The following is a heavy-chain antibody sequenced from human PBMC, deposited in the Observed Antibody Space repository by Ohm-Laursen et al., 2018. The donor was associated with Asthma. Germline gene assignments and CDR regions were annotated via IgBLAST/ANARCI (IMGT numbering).Heavy chain of an antibody. CDR1: GGSISRGGYY. CDR3: ARARSSVFGVVTYPYYFDY. CDR2: IYYSGST. J-gene: IGHJ4*02. V-gene: IGHV4-31*02. D-gene: IGHD3-3*01. Sequence: SDTLSLTWTVSGGSISRGGYYWSWIRQHPGKGLEWIGYIYYSGSTYYNPSLKSRVTISVDTSKNQFSLKLSSVTDADTALYYLARARSSVFGVVTYPYYFDYWGQGTLVTVSS.